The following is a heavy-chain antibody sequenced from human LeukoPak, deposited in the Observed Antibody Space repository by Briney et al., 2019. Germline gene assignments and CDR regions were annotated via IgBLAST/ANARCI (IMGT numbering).Heavy chain of an antibody. V-gene: IGHV3-48*01. J-gene: IGHJ4*02. D-gene: IGHD3-3*01. CDR2: SSWSSSTI. Sequence: PGGSLRLSCAASGFTFSSYEMNWVRQAPGKGLEWVSYSSWSSSTIYYADSVKGRFTISRDNAKNSLYLQMNSLRAEDTAVYYCARDPPRGDFWSGAGRYYFDYWGQGTLVTVSS. CDR1: GFTFSSYE. CDR3: ARDPPRGDFWSGAGRYYFDY.